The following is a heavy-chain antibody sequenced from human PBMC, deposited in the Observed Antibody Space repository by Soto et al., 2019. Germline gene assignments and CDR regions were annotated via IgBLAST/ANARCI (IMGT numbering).Heavy chain of an antibody. CDR3: AHLNTYYYGSGNTY. V-gene: IGHV2-5*02. CDR1: GFSLSTSGVG. J-gene: IGHJ4*02. Sequence: QITLKESGPTLVKPTQTLTLTCTFSGFSLSTSGVGVGWIRQPPGKALEWLALIYWDDDKRYSPSLKSRLTITKDTSKNQVVLTIPNIDPVDTATYYWAHLNTYYYGSGNTYWGQGTLVTVSS. D-gene: IGHD3-10*01. CDR2: IYWDDDK.